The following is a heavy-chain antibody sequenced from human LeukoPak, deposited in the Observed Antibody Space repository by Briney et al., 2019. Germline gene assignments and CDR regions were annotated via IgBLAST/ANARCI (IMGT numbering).Heavy chain of an antibody. CDR2: IGAFNGNT. CDR1: GYTFTSYG. CDR3: ASGQTYSSSWQGDYYYGMDV. D-gene: IGHD6-13*01. Sequence: EASVKVSCKASGYTFTSYGISWVRQAPGQGLEWMGWIGAFNGNTNYSQNLQGRVTMTTDTSTSTAYMELRSLRSDDTAVYYCASGQTYSSSWQGDYYYGMDVWGQGTTVTVSS. V-gene: IGHV1-18*01. J-gene: IGHJ6*02.